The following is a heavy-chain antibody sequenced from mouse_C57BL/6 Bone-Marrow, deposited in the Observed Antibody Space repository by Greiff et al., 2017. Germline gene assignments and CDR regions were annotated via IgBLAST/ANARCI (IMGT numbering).Heavy chain of an antibody. CDR1: GYTFTSYW. CDR3: ARDGGLRPYYAMDY. CDR2: IHPNSGST. Sequence: VQLQQSGAELVKPGASVKLSCKASGYTFTSYWMHWVKQRPGQGLEWIGMIHPNSGSTNYNEKFKSKATLTVDKSSSTAYMQLSSLTSEDSAVYYCARDGGLRPYYAMDYWGQGTSVTVSS. V-gene: IGHV1-64*01. D-gene: IGHD2-4*01. J-gene: IGHJ4*01.